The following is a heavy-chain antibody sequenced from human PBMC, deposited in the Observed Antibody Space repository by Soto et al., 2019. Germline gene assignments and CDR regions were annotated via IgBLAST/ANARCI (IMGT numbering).Heavy chain of an antibody. CDR1: GFRFSTYG. V-gene: IGHV3-30*18. CDR3: AKDLSPGSADYYFDY. J-gene: IGHJ4*02. CDR2: ISSDGRNK. Sequence: PGGSLRLSCAASGFRFSTYGMHWVRRAPGKGLEWVAVISSDGRNKYYADSVKGRFTISRDNSKNTLFLQMNSLRAEDTAVYYCAKDLSPGSADYYFDYWGQGTLVTVSS.